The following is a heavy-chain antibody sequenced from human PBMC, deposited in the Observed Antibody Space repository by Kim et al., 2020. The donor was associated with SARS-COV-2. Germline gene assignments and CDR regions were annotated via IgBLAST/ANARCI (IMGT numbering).Heavy chain of an antibody. CDR1: GGSVSRDSCH. CDR3: PTYVMEAGGVGA. J-gene: IGHJ5*02. V-gene: IGHV4-61*01. D-gene: IGHD1-26*01. Sequence: SETLSLICSVSGGSVSRDSCHWSWIRQPPGKGLEWIGQIDNSGSAKYSPSLESRVTISVDTSKNQFSLKLTSVTSAATAVYYLPTYVMEAGGVGAWGMGT. CDR2: IDNSGSA.